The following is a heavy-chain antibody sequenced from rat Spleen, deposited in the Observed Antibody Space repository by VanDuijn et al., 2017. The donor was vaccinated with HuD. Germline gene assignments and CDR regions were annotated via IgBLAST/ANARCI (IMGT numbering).Heavy chain of an antibody. Sequence: EVQLVESGGGLVQPGRSLKLSCAASGLSFSNYDMAWVRQAPTKGLEWVASISPSGGSTYYRDSVKGRFTISRDTVQNILYLQMNSPRSEDTATYYCARGGFFRFWGQGVMVTVSS. V-gene: IGHV5S23*01. CDR3: ARGGFFRF. CDR1: GLSFSNYD. J-gene: IGHJ2*01. CDR2: ISPSGGST. D-gene: IGHD1-6*01.